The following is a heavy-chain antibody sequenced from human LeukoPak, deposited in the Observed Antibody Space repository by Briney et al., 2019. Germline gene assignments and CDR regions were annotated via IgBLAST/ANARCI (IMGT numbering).Heavy chain of an antibody. CDR2: ISSSGTMI. Sequence: PGGSLRLSCAASGFTFSGYAMNWVRQAPGKGLEWISYISSSGTMIYWADSVKGRITISRDNAKNSLYLQMNSLRAEDTAVYYCARGGDQGYSGYDGDDYWGQGTLVTVSS. V-gene: IGHV3-48*03. D-gene: IGHD5-12*01. J-gene: IGHJ4*02. CDR3: ARGGDQGYSGYDGDDY. CDR1: GFTFSGYA.